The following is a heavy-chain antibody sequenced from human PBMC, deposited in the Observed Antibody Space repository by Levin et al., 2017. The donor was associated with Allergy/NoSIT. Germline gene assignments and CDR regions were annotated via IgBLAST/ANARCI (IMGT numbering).Heavy chain of an antibody. J-gene: IGHJ4*02. CDR2: ISSSSSYT. CDR1: GFTFSDYY. Sequence: GGSLRLSCAASGFTFSDYYMSWIRQAPGKGLEWVSYISSSSSYTNYADSVKGRFTISRDNAKNSLYLQMNSLRAEDTAVYYCARVVHRGSFDYWGQGTLVTVSS. CDR3: ARVVHRGSFDY. D-gene: IGHD3-10*01. V-gene: IGHV3-11*05.